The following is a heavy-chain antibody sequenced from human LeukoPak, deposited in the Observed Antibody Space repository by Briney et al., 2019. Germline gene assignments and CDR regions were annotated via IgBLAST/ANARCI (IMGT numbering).Heavy chain of an antibody. CDR2: IYPGDSDS. CDR3: ARRDDDGRYCFDN. CDR1: GYSSTSCW. Sequence: GASLKIPCKGFGYSSTSCWIDWVRQMPEKGLEGMGIIYPGDSDSRYSPSFQGQVTISSDKSISTANLQWSSLKSSATARYYFARRDDDGRYCFDNWGQGTLVTVSS. D-gene: IGHD1-1*01. J-gene: IGHJ4*02. V-gene: IGHV5-51*01.